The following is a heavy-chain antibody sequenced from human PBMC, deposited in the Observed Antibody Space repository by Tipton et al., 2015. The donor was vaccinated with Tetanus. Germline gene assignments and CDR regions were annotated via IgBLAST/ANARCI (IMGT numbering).Heavy chain of an antibody. CDR3: ARRGGDFLTGYYDS. CDR2: ISYSGSA. Sequence: TLSLTCTVSDGSLGTFYWTWIRQPPGRGLEWIGYISYSGSAKYNPSLKSRLTISVDTSRAQFSLKLTSVTAADTAVYYCARRGGDFLTGYYDSWGQGTPVIVSS. V-gene: IGHV4-59*08. J-gene: IGHJ4*02. D-gene: IGHD3-9*01. CDR1: DGSLGTFY.